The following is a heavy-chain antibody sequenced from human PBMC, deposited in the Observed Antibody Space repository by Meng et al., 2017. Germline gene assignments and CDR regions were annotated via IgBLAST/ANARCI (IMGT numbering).Heavy chain of an antibody. Sequence: QVQRGQSGGEVKRPGGSVKVACKASGYTFTGYYMHWVRQAPGQGLEWMGRINPNGGGTNYAQKFQGRVTMTRDTSISTAYMELSRLISDDTAVYYCARDSATGDFWGQGTLVTVSS. CDR2: INPNGGGT. J-gene: IGHJ4*02. CDR3: ARDSATGDF. CDR1: GYTFTGYY. V-gene: IGHV1-2*06. D-gene: IGHD5-12*01.